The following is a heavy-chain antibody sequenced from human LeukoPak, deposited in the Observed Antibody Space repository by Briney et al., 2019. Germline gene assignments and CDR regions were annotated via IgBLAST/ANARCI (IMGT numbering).Heavy chain of an antibody. J-gene: IGHJ3*02. V-gene: IGHV4-39*07. CDR2: IYYSGST. Sequence: SETLSLTCTVSGGSISSSSYYWGWIRQPPGKGLEWIGSIYYSGSTYYNPSLKSRVTISVDTSKNQFSLKLSSVTAADTAVYYCARDKLGAPDAFDIWGQGTMVTVSS. D-gene: IGHD6-6*01. CDR1: GGSISSSSYY. CDR3: ARDKLGAPDAFDI.